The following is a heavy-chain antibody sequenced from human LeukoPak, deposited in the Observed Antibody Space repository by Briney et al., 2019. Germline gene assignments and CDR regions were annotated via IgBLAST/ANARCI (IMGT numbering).Heavy chain of an antibody. J-gene: IGHJ4*02. Sequence: SETLSLTCTVSGGSISSYYWSWIRQPPGKGLEWIGYIYYSGSTNYNPSLKSRVTISVDTSKNQFSLKLSSVTAADADVYYCARSDSSGWIDYWGQGTLVTVSS. V-gene: IGHV4-59*01. CDR1: GGSISSYY. CDR2: IYYSGST. D-gene: IGHD6-19*01. CDR3: ARSDSSGWIDY.